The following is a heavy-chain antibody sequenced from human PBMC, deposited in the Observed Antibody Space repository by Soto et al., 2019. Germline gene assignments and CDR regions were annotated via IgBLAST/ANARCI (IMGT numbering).Heavy chain of an antibody. CDR1: GGTFSSYA. CDR2: IIPIFGTA. Sequence: QVQLVKSGAEVKKPGSSVKVSCKASGGTFSSYAISWVRQAPGQGLEWMGGIIPIFGTANYAQKFQVRVTITADESTSTAYMELSSLRSEDTAVYYCARDHPGYYDSSGYPTDYWGQGTLVTVSS. J-gene: IGHJ4*02. D-gene: IGHD3-22*01. V-gene: IGHV1-69*01. CDR3: ARDHPGYYDSSGYPTDY.